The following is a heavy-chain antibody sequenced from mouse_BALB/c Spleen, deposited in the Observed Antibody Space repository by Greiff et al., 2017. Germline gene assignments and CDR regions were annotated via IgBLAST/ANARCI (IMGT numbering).Heavy chain of an antibody. CDR1: GFTFSDYY. V-gene: IGHV5-4*02. D-gene: IGHD3-3*01. CDR2: ISDGGSYT. Sequence: EVKLMESGGGLVKPGGSLKLSCAASGFTFSDYYMYWVRQTPEKRLEWVATISDGGSYTYYPDSVKGRFTISRDNAKNNLYLQMSSLKSEDTAMYYCAREGTDPWYFDVWGAGTTVTVSS. J-gene: IGHJ1*01. CDR3: AREGTDPWYFDV.